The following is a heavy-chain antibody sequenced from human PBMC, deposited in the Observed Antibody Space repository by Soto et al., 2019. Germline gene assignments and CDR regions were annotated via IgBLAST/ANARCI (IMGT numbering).Heavy chain of an antibody. V-gene: IGHV1-3*01. D-gene: IGHD2-2*01. CDR3: ARGPIGCSSISCRRYYYYYYMDV. Sequence: QVQLVQSGAEVKKPGASVKVSCNASGYPFTSYAMHWVRQAPGQRLEWMGWINAGNGNTKYSQKIQGRVSITRDTSASTADMALSSLRSEDTAVYYCARGPIGCSSISCRRYYYYYYMDVWGKGTTVTVSS. CDR2: INAGNGNT. J-gene: IGHJ6*03. CDR1: GYPFTSYA.